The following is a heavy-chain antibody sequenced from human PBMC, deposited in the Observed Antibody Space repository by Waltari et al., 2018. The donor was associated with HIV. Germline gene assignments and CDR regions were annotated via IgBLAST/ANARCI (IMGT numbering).Heavy chain of an antibody. D-gene: IGHD4-17*01. CDR2: INPSGGST. Sequence: QVQLVQSGAEVKKPGASVKVSCKASGYTFTRYYIHWVRQAPGQGLEWTGFINPSGGSTSYAQKCQGRVTMTTDTSTSTVYMDLSSLRSEDTAVYYCARWRDGDYDSWGQGTLVTVSS. J-gene: IGHJ5*01. V-gene: IGHV1-46*03. CDR3: ARWRDGDYDS. CDR1: GYTFTRYY.